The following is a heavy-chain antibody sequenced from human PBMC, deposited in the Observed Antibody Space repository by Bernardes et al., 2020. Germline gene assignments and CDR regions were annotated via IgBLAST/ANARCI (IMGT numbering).Heavy chain of an antibody. CDR1: GFTVSSNY. CDR2: IYSGGST. J-gene: IGHJ5*02. V-gene: IGHV3-53*01. CDR3: ARFGTPSTGYGSGTLSPWFDP. D-gene: IGHD3-10*01. Sequence: GGSLRLSCAASGFTVSSNYMSWVRQAPGKGLEWVSVIYSGGSTYYADSVKGRFTISRDNSKNTLYLQMNSLRAEDTAVYYCARFGTPSTGYGSGTLSPWFDPWGQGTLVTVSS.